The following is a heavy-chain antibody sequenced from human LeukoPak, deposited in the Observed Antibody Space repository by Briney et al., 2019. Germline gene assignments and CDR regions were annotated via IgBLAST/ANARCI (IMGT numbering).Heavy chain of an antibody. CDR2: ISFDGSDK. J-gene: IGHJ4*02. CDR1: GFTFNSFP. Sequence: PGGSLRLSCAASGFTFNSFPMHWVRQAPGKGLEWVGLISFDGSDKSYADSVEGRFTISRDNSKNPLYLQMNSLSAEDTAVYYCARVLGFGSPPAYWGQGTLVSVSS. CDR3: ARVLGFGSPPAY. V-gene: IGHV3-30*04. D-gene: IGHD3-10*01.